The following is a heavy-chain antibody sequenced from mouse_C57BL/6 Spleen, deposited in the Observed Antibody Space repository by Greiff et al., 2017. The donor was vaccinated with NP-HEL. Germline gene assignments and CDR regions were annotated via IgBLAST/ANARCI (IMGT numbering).Heavy chain of an antibody. J-gene: IGHJ2*01. CDR1: GYTFTSYW. V-gene: IGHV1-64*01. D-gene: IGHD1-1*01. CDR2: IHPNSGST. Sequence: QVQLQQPGAELVKPGASVKLSCKASGYTFTSYWMHWVKQRPGQGLEWIGMIHPNSGSTNYNEKFKSKATLTVDKSSSTAYMQLSSLTSEDSAVYYCVWSVITTVVGDYWGQGTTLTVSS. CDR3: VWSVITTVVGDY.